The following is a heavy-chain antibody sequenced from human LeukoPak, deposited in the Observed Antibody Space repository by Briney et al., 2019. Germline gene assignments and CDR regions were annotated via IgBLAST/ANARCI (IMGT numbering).Heavy chain of an antibody. CDR3: ARSGYCSSTSCYRYYYGMDV. CDR1: GYSFTSYW. Sequence: GESLKISCKGSGYSFTSYWIVWVRQMPGKGLEWMGIIYPGDSDTRYSPSFQGQVTISADKSISTAYLQWSSLKASDTAMYYCARSGYCSSTSCYRYYYGMDVWGQGTTVTVSS. V-gene: IGHV5-51*01. D-gene: IGHD2-2*01. CDR2: IYPGDSDT. J-gene: IGHJ6*02.